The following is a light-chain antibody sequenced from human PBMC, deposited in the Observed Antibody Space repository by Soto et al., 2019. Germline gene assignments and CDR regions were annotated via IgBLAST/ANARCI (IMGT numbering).Light chain of an antibody. CDR3: GTWDSSLSAWV. J-gene: IGLJ3*02. CDR2: DNN. CDR1: SYNIGNNY. Sequence: QSALTQPPSVSAAPGQKVTISCSGSSYNIGNNYVSWYQQLPRTVPKLLIYDNNARPSGIPDRCSGSKSGTSATLGITGLQTGDEADYYCGTWDSSLSAWVFGGGTKVTVL. V-gene: IGLV1-51*01.